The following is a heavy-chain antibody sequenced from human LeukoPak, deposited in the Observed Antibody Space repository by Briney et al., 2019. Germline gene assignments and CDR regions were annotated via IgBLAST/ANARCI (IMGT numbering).Heavy chain of an antibody. CDR1: GFTFSSYS. J-gene: IGHJ4*02. Sequence: GGSLRLSCAASGFTFSSYSMNWVRQAPGKGLEWVSSISSSSSYIYYADSVKGRFTISRDNAKNSLYLQMNSLRAEDTAVYYCARDPMKGPFWSGYLVGIFDYWGQGTLVTVSS. CDR2: ISSSSSYI. CDR3: ARDPMKGPFWSGYLVGIFDY. D-gene: IGHD3-3*01. V-gene: IGHV3-21*01.